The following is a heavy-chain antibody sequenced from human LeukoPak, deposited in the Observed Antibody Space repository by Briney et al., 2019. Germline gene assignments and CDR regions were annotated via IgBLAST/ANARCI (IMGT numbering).Heavy chain of an antibody. Sequence: PSETLSLTCTVSGGSISSSSYYWGWIRQPPGKGLEWIGSIYYSGSTYYNPSLKSRVTISVDTSKNQFSLKLSSVTAADTAVYYCARAVQLAPIGYWSQGNLVTVSS. CDR3: ARAVQLAPIGY. D-gene: IGHD5-18*01. V-gene: IGHV4-39*07. J-gene: IGHJ4*02. CDR2: IYYSGST. CDR1: GGSISSSSYY.